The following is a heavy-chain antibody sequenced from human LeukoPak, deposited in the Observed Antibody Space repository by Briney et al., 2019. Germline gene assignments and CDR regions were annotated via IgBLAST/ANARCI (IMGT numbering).Heavy chain of an antibody. CDR2: INPNSGGT. CDR1: GYTFTGYY. J-gene: IGHJ4*02. D-gene: IGHD6-6*01. CDR3: ASGPRRASSIAAPFDY. Sequence: ASVKVSCKASGYTFTGYYMHWVRQAPGQGLEWMGWINPNSGGTNYAQKFQGRVTMTRDTSISTAYMELSRLRSDDTAVYYCASGPRRASSIAAPFDYWGQGTLVTVSS. V-gene: IGHV1-2*02.